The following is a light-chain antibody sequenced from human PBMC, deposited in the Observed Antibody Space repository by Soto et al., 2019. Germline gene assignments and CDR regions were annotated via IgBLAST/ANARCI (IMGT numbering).Light chain of an antibody. CDR1: SSDVGNYNR. V-gene: IGLV2-18*02. CDR2: EVS. J-gene: IGLJ2*01. CDR3: SSYTSSSNLVV. Sequence: QSALTQPPSVSGSPGQSVTISCTGTSSDVGNYNRVSWFQQPPGTAPKLIIYEVSNRPSGVPDRFSGSKSGNTASLTISGLQAEDEADYYCSSYTSSSNLVVFGGGTKVTVL.